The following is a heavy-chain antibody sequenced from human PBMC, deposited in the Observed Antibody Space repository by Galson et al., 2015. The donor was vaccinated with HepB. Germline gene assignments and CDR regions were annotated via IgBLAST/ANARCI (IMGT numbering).Heavy chain of an antibody. CDR2: IIPIFGTA. J-gene: IGHJ3*02. Sequence: SVKVSCKASGGTFSSYAISWVRQAPGQGLEWMGGIIPIFGTANYAQKFQGRVTITADESTSTAYMELSSLRSEDTAVYYCAREDRDGYSFGAFDIWGQGTMVTGSS. CDR3: AREDRDGYSFGAFDI. D-gene: IGHD5-24*01. CDR1: GGTFSSYA. V-gene: IGHV1-69*13.